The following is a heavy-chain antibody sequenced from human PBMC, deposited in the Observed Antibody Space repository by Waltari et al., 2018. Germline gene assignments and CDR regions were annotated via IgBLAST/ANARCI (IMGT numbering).Heavy chain of an antibody. Sequence: EVRLVESGGGLVQPGESLRPSCAASGFTFSRFWMHWVRQAPGKGLVGVARIDSGGTSERYADSVKGRFTIARDNAKNTLYLQMKRLRVEDTAVYYCAKVAPRTYRSPVPGRDYYYGMDVWGQGTTVTVFS. D-gene: IGHD6-13*01. CDR2: IDSGGTSE. J-gene: IGHJ6*02. CDR3: AKVAPRTYRSPVPGRDYYYGMDV. CDR1: GFTFSRFW. V-gene: IGHV3-74*01.